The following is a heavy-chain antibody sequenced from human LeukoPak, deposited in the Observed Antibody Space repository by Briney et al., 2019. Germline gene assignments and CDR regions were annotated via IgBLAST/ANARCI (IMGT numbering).Heavy chain of an antibody. Sequence: SETLSLTCAVYGGSFSGYYWSWIRQPAGKGLEWIGRIYTSGSTNYNPSLKSRVTMSVDTSKNQFSLKLSSVTAADTAVYYCASYIAVAGHTYFDYWGQGTLVTVSS. D-gene: IGHD6-19*01. CDR3: ASYIAVAGHTYFDY. V-gene: IGHV4-59*10. CDR2: IYTSGST. J-gene: IGHJ4*02. CDR1: GGSFSGYY.